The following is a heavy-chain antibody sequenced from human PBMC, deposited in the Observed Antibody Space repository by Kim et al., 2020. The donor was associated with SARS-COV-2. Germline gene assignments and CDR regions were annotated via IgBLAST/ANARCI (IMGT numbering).Heavy chain of an antibody. J-gene: IGHJ6*02. CDR1: GFTFSSYS. CDR2: ISSSSSYI. CDR3: ARVMSGSGSDLALRYYYYGMDV. Sequence: GGSLRLSCAASGFTFSSYSMNWVRQAPGKGLEWVSSISSSSSYIYYADSVKGRFTISRDNAKNSLYLQMSSLRAEDTAVYYCARVMSGSGSDLALRYYYYGMDVWGQGTTVTVSS. D-gene: IGHD3-10*01. V-gene: IGHV3-21*01.